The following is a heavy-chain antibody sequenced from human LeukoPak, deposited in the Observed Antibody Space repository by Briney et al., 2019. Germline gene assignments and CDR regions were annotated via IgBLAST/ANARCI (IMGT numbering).Heavy chain of an antibody. D-gene: IGHD3-22*01. CDR3: ARRSDRYDSSAYYY. CDR1: GYTFTNYD. CDR2: MNPNSGNT. Sequence: ASVKVSCKASGYTFTNYDINWVRQATGQGLEWMGWMNPNSGNTGYAQKFQGRVTITRDTSIGTAYMELSSLRSDDTAVYYCARRSDRYDSSAYYYWGQGTLVTVSS. V-gene: IGHV1-8*03. J-gene: IGHJ4*02.